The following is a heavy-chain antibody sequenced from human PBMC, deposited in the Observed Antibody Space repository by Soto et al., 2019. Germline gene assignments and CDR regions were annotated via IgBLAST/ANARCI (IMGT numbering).Heavy chain of an antibody. Sequence: QVQLVESGGGVVQPGGSLRLSCEGSGFPFRSYGIQWVRQAPGKGLEWLGLIWNDGSHAYYADSVKGRFTISRDNSKNTVFLQVSNLRAEDTAVYFCARDQTDSGGYSDSWGQGTLVTLSS. CDR2: IWNDGSHA. J-gene: IGHJ4*02. CDR1: GFPFRSYG. CDR3: ARDQTDSGGYSDS. D-gene: IGHD2-15*01. V-gene: IGHV3-33*01.